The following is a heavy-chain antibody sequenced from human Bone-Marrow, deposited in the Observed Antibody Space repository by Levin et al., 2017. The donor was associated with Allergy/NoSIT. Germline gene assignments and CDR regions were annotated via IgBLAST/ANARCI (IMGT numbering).Heavy chain of an antibody. D-gene: IGHD1-1*01. CDR1: GFTFRSSS. J-gene: IGHJ4*02. Sequence: LSLTCAASGFTFRSSSMNWVRQAPGKGLEWVSSISSSSSYIYYADSVKGRFTISRDNAKNSLYLQMNSLRAEDTAVYYCARGAGKIDYWGQGTLVTVSS. V-gene: IGHV3-21*01. CDR3: ARGAGKIDY. CDR2: ISSSSSYI.